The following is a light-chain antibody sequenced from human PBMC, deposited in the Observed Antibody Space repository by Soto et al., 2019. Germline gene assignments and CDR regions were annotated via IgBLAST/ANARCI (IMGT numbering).Light chain of an antibody. CDR2: DAS. Sequence: IVLTQSPATLSLSPGERATLSCRASQSVSSYLAWCQQKPGQAPRLLIYDASNRATGIPARFSGSGSGTDFTLTISSLEPEDFAVYYCQQRSNWPLTFGGGTKVEIK. J-gene: IGKJ4*01. V-gene: IGKV3-11*01. CDR1: QSVSSY. CDR3: QQRSNWPLT.